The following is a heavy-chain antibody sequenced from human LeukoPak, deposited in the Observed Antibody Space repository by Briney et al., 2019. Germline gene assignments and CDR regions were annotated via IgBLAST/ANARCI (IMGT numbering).Heavy chain of an antibody. D-gene: IGHD3-10*01. CDR3: ARGGSAD. J-gene: IGHJ4*02. CDR2: IYHSGST. V-gene: IGHV4-30-2*01. Sequence: PSETLSLTCAVSGGSISSGGYSWSWIRQPPGKGLEWIGYIYHSGSTYYNPSLKSRVTISVDRSKNQFSLKLSSVTAADTAVYYCARGGSADWGQGTLVTVSS. CDR1: GGSISSGGYS.